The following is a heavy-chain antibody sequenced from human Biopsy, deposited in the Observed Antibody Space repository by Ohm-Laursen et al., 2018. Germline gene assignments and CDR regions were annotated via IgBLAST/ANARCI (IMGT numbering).Heavy chain of an antibody. CDR1: GDSFTSYA. Sequence: SSVKVSCKASGDSFTSYAIGWVRQAPGQGLEWMGGIITIPNVATYAQKFQGRITITADESTSTAYMELSSLTSDDTAVYFCARGEGSSWFDPWGHGTLVTVSS. D-gene: IGHD1-26*01. CDR2: IITIPNVA. CDR3: ARGEGSSWFDP. J-gene: IGHJ5*02. V-gene: IGHV1-69*01.